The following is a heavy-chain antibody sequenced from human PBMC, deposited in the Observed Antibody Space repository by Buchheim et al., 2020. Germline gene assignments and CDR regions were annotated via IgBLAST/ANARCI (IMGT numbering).Heavy chain of an antibody. V-gene: IGHV3-7*01. D-gene: IGHD1-26*01. J-gene: IGHJ3*02. CDR1: GFTFSSYW. CDR3: ARVGPSGWELPVPGGDAFDI. CDR2: IKQDGSEK. Sequence: EVQLVESGGGLVQPGGSLRLSCAASGFTFSSYWMSWVRQAPGKGLEWVANIKQDGSEKYYVDSVKGRFTISRDNAKNSLYLQMNSLRAEDTAVYYCARVGPSGWELPVPGGDAFDIWGQGT.